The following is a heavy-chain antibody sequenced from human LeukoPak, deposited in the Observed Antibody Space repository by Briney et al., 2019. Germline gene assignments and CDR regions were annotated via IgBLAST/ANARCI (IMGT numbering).Heavy chain of an antibody. D-gene: IGHD3-22*01. V-gene: IGHV3-53*01. CDR3: ASLGGYYSDSPRLDFQH. Sequence: PGGSLRLSCAASGFTVSGNYMSWVRQAPGKGLEWVSVIYSGGSTSYADSVKGRFTISRDNSKSTLYLQMNSLRAEDTAIYYCASLGGYYSDSPRLDFQHWGQGTLVTVSS. CDR2: IYSGGST. CDR1: GFTVSGNY. J-gene: IGHJ1*01.